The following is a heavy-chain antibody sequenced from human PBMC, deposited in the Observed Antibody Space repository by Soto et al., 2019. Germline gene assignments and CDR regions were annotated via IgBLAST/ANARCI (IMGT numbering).Heavy chain of an antibody. J-gene: IGHJ6*02. V-gene: IGHV4-34*01. CDR1: GGSFSDYH. CDR3: ARERGDYNYYGLDV. D-gene: IGHD4-17*01. Sequence: QVQLQQWGAGLLKPSETLSLTCAVSGGSFSDYHWSWIRQPPGKGLEWVGEINHSGGTNYNPSLKSRVTISVDTSKNQFSLRLSSVTAADTAVYYCARERGDYNYYGLDVWDQGTTVTVSS. CDR2: INHSGGT.